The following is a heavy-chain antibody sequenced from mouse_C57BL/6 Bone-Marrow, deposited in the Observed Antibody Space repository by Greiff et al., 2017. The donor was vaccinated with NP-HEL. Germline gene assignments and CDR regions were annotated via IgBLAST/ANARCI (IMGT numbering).Heavy chain of an antibody. Sequence: QVQLQQPGAELVKPGASVKLSCKASGYTFTSYWMQWVKQRPGQGLEWIGEIDPSDSYTNYNQKFKGKATLTVDTSSSPAYMQLSSLTSEDSAVYYCARGDGWGQGTTLTVSS. CDR2: IDPSDSYT. J-gene: IGHJ2*01. D-gene: IGHD2-3*01. V-gene: IGHV1-50*01. CDR1: GYTFTSYW. CDR3: ARGDG.